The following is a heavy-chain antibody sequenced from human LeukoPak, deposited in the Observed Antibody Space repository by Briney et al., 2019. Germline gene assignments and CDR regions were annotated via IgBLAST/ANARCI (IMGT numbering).Heavy chain of an antibody. V-gene: IGHV3-23*01. CDR3: AKAGYDSSGYYRKQSFDY. CDR2: IRGSGGST. D-gene: IGHD3-22*01. Sequence: GGSLRLSCAASGFTFSSYAMSWVRQAPGKGLEWVSAIRGSGGSTYYADSVKGRFTISRDNSKNTLYLQMNSLRAEDTAVYYCAKAGYDSSGYYRKQSFDYWGQGTLVTVSS. J-gene: IGHJ4*02. CDR1: GFTFSSYA.